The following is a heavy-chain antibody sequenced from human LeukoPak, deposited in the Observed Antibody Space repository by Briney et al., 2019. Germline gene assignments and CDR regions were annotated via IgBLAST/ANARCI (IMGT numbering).Heavy chain of an antibody. Sequence: PGGSLRLSCAASGFTFSSYAMSWVRQAPGKGLEWVSGTSGSGGSTYYAGSVKGRFTISRDNSKNTLYLQMNSLRVEDRAVYYCAKNGGSQCYSHLDSWGQGTLVTVSS. J-gene: IGHJ4*02. CDR1: GFTFSSYA. V-gene: IGHV3-23*01. D-gene: IGHD2-15*01. CDR2: TSGSGGST. CDR3: AKNGGSQCYSHLDS.